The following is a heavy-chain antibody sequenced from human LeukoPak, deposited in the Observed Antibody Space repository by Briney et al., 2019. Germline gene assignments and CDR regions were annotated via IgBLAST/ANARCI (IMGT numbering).Heavy chain of an antibody. J-gene: IGHJ4*01. D-gene: IGHD6-13*01. Sequence: PGGSLRLSCAASGFTFSTYGMHWVRQAPGKGLQWVTYIRYDGSNKYYADSVKGRFTISRDNSRNTLSLQMNSLTTEDTAVYYCARGTYSSSWYRFDYWGQGILVTVSS. CDR1: GFTFSTYG. V-gene: IGHV3-30*02. CDR3: ARGTYSSSWYRFDY. CDR2: IRYDGSNK.